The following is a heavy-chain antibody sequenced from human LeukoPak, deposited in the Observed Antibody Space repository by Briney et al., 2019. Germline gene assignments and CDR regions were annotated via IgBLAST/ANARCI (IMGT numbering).Heavy chain of an antibody. J-gene: IGHJ5*02. CDR1: GYTFTSYG. D-gene: IGHD1-1*01. Sequence: ASVKVSCKASGYTFTSYGISWVRQAPGQGLEWMGWISAYNGNTNYAQKLQGRVTMTTDTSTSTAYMELRSLRSDDTAVYYCARPWYNWNDGPLDPWGQGTLVTVSS. CDR2: ISAYNGNT. CDR3: ARPWYNWNDGPLDP. V-gene: IGHV1-18*01.